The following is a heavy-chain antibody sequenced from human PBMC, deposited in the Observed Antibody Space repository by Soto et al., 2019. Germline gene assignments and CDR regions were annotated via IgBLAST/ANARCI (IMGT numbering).Heavy chain of an antibody. CDR1: GGTFSSYA. Sequence: SVKVSCKASGGTFSSYAINWVRQAPGQGLEWMGGIIPIFGTANYAQKFQGRVTITADESTRTAYMELSSLRSEDTAVYYCARGSGGSSYYYYYYGMDVWGQGPTVTVPS. V-gene: IGHV1-69*13. D-gene: IGHD2-15*01. J-gene: IGHJ6*02. CDR2: IIPIFGTA. CDR3: ARGSGGSSYYYYYYGMDV.